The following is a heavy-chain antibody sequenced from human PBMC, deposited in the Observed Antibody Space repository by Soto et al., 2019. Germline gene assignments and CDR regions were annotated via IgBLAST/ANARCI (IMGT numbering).Heavy chain of an antibody. D-gene: IGHD6-6*01. CDR3: AKGVAARLGYGMDV. CDR1: GCPFDYYV. CDR2: ISWNSGSI. J-gene: IGHJ6*02. Sequence: GGSQSLSCAASGCPFDYYVRHWVRQAPGKGLEWVSGISWNSGSIGYADSVKGRFTISRDNAKNSLYLQMNSLRAEDTALYYCAKGVAARLGYGMDVWGQGTTVTVSS. V-gene: IGHV3-9*01.